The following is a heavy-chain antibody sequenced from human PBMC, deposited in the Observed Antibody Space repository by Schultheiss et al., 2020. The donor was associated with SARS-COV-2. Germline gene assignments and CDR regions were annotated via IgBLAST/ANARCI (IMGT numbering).Heavy chain of an antibody. Sequence: GGSLRLSCAASGFTFDDYAMHWVRQAPGKGLEWVSLISWDGGSTYYADSVKGRFTISRDNSKNSLYLQMNSLRAEDTALYYCAKDMAGDGPDAFDIWGQGTMVTVS. V-gene: IGHV3-43D*03. D-gene: IGHD5-24*01. CDR3: AKDMAGDGPDAFDI. CDR1: GFTFDDYA. J-gene: IGHJ3*02. CDR2: ISWDGGST.